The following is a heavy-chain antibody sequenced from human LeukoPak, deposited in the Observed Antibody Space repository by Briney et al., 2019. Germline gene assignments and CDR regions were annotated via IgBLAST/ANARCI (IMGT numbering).Heavy chain of an antibody. CDR2: IYSGGNT. V-gene: IGHV3-53*01. CDR1: GFTVSTNY. Sequence: GGSLRLSCAASGFTVSTNYMSWVRQAPGKGLEWVSVIYSGGNTYYADAVKGRIPISRDNPKNTLNLQINSRRHDDTALYYCARGWVWFDPWGQGALVTVSS. CDR3: ARGWVWFDP. J-gene: IGHJ5*02. D-gene: IGHD6-13*01.